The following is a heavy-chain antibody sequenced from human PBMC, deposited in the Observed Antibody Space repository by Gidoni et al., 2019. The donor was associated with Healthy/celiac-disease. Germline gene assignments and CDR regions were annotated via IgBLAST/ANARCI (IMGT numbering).Heavy chain of an antibody. CDR1: GFTFSSYG. J-gene: IGHJ4*02. V-gene: IGHV3-33*01. D-gene: IGHD1-26*01. CDR2: IWYDGSNK. CDR3: AREGDRFRVGALTDRGSYFDY. Sequence: QVQLVESGGGVVQPGRSLRLSCAASGFTFSSYGRPWVRQAPGKGLEWVAVIWYDGSNKYYADSVKGRFTISRDNSKNTLYLQMNSLRAEDTAVYYCAREGDRFRVGALTDRGSYFDYWGQGTLVTVSS.